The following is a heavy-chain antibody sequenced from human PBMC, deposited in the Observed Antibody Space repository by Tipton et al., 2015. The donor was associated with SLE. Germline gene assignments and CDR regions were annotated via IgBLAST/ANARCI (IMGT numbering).Heavy chain of an antibody. D-gene: IGHD6-19*01. V-gene: IGHV3-11*06. CDR3: ARGRDDSSGFDAFDI. Sequence: SLRLSCAASGFTFSDYYMSWIRQAPGKGLEWVSYISSSSSYTNYADSVKGRFTISRENAKNSLYLQMNSLRAGDTAVYYCARGRDDSSGFDAFDIWGQGTMVTVSS. J-gene: IGHJ3*02. CDR2: ISSSSSYT. CDR1: GFTFSDYY.